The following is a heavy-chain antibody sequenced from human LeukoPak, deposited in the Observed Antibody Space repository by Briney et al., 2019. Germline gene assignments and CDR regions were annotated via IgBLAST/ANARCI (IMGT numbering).Heavy chain of an antibody. CDR2: IKQDGSEK. Sequence: GGSLRLSCAASGFTFRTYAMHWVRQAPGKGLEWVANIKQDGSEKYYVDSVKGRFTISRDNAKNSLHLQMNSLRAEDTALYYCARDGGDCSGDSCYVDYWGQGTLVTVSS. CDR1: GFTFRTYA. J-gene: IGHJ4*02. V-gene: IGHV3-7*03. D-gene: IGHD2-15*01. CDR3: ARDGGDCSGDSCYVDY.